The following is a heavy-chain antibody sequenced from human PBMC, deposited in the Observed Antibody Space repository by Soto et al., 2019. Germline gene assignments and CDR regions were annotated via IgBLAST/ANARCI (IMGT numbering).Heavy chain of an antibody. CDR2: IYYSGST. J-gene: IGHJ5*02. D-gene: IGHD1-1*01. CDR1: GGSIISGGYY. Sequence: QVQLQESGPGLVKPSQTLSLTCTVSGGSIISGGYYWSWIRQHPGKGLEWIGYIYYSGSTYYNPSLKSRVTISVDTSKKQFSLKLSSVTAAATAVYYCARGLGGTTFPHWFDPWGQGPLVTVSS. V-gene: IGHV4-31*03. CDR3: ARGLGGTTFPHWFDP.